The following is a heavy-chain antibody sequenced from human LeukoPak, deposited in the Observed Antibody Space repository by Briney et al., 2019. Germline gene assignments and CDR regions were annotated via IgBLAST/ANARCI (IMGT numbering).Heavy chain of an antibody. J-gene: IGHJ6*02. CDR3: AKDYDSSGVYGMDV. V-gene: IGHV4-31*03. CDR2: TYYSGST. Sequence: PSETLSLTCTVSGGSISSGGYYWSWIRQHPGKGLEWIGYTYYSGSTYYNPSLKSRVTISVDTSKNQFSLKLSSATAADTAVYYCAKDYDSSGVYGMDVWGQGTTVTVSS. CDR1: GGSISSGGYY. D-gene: IGHD3-22*01.